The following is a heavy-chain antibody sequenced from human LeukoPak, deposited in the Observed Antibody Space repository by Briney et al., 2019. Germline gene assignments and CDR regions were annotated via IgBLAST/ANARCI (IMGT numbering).Heavy chain of an antibody. CDR2: INWDGGST. Sequence: PGVSQTLPCAATGHMFGDYHMLWLRKAAGKGLEWVSLINWDGGSTYYAGSVKGRFTIPRDNSKNSLYLQMNSLRTEDTALYYCAKGDVDSPMNFYHWGQGTLVTVSS. V-gene: IGHV3-43*01. CDR3: AKGDVDSPMNFYH. CDR1: GHMFGDYH. D-gene: IGHD5-18*01. J-gene: IGHJ4*02.